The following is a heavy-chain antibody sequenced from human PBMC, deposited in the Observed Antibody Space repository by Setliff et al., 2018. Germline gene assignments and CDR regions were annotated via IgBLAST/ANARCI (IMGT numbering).Heavy chain of an antibody. D-gene: IGHD6-13*01. V-gene: IGHV1-69*10. CDR3: ARQDSSSWPADY. Sequence: GASVKVSCKASGYTFTSYGISWVRQAPGQGLEWMGGIIPILGIANYAQKFQGRVTITADKSTSTAYMELSSLRSEDTAVYYCARQDSSSWPADYWGQGTLVTVSS. CDR1: GYTFTSYG. CDR2: IIPILGIA. J-gene: IGHJ4*02.